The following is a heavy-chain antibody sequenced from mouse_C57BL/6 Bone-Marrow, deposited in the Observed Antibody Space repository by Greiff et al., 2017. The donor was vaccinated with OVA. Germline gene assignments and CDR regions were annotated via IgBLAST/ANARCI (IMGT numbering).Heavy chain of an antibody. J-gene: IGHJ1*03. CDR2: IYPRSGNT. Sequence: VQLQQSGAELARPGASVKLSCKASGYTFTSYGISWVKQRTGQGLEWIGEIYPRSGNTYYNEKFKGKATLTADKSSSTAYMELRSLTSEDSAVYVRAETQSFAVWGTGTPVTVSS. V-gene: IGHV1-81*01. CDR3: AETQSFAV. CDR1: GYTFTSYG.